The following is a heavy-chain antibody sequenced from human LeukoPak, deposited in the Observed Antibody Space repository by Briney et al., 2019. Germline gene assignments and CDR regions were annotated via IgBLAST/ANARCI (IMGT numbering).Heavy chain of an antibody. CDR1: GYTFTGYY. D-gene: IGHD3-3*01. Sequence: ASVKVSCKASGYTFTGYYMHWVRQAPGQGLEWMGWINPNSGGTNYAQKFQGRVTMTRDTSISTAYMGLSSLRSEDTAVYYCARGAGHEYYDFWSGPYLGLFDYWGQGTLVTVSS. CDR2: INPNSGGT. J-gene: IGHJ4*02. V-gene: IGHV1-2*02. CDR3: ARGAGHEYYDFWSGPYLGLFDY.